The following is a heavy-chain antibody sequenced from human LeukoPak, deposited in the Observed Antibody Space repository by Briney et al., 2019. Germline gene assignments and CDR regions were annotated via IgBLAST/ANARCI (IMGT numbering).Heavy chain of an antibody. V-gene: IGHV3-23*01. CDR3: AKDIQLST. J-gene: IGHJ3*01. CDR1: GFTFGDYA. D-gene: IGHD5-24*01. CDR2: IGASGEST. Sequence: GRSLRLSCTASGFTFGDYAMSWVRQAPGKGLEWVSLIGASGESTYYADSVKGRFTISRDNSKNTLSQQMNSLRVEDTAMYFCAKDIQLSTWGLGTMVTVSS.